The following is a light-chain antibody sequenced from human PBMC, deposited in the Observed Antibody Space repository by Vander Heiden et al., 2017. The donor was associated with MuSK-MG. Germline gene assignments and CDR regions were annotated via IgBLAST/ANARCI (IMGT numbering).Light chain of an antibody. Sequence: DIQMTQSPSSLSASVGDRVTITCQASQDISNYLNWYQQKPGKAPKLLIYDASNLETGVPSRFSGSGSGTDFTFTISSLQPEEIATYYCQQDYNLPPTFGGGTKVEIK. CDR3: QQDYNLPPT. CDR2: DAS. CDR1: QDISNY. V-gene: IGKV1-33*01. J-gene: IGKJ4*01.